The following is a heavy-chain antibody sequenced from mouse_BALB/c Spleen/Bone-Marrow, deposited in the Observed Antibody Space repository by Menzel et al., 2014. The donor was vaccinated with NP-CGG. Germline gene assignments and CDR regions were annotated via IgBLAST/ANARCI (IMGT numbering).Heavy chain of an antibody. CDR3: NAEHGNYHYFDY. Sequence: EVQLQESGAELVRSGASVKLSCTASGFNIXDYYMHWVKQRPEQGLEWIGWIDPGNGDTEYAPMFQGKATMTADTSSNTAYLQLSSLTSGDTAVYYCNAEHGNYHYFDYWGQGTTLTVSS. D-gene: IGHD6-1*01. CDR1: GFNIXDYY. CDR2: IDPGNGDT. J-gene: IGHJ2*01. V-gene: IGHV14-4*02.